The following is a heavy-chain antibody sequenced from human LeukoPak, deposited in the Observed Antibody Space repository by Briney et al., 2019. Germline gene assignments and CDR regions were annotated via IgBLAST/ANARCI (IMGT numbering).Heavy chain of an antibody. Sequence: SETLSLTCAVYGGSFSGYYWSWIRQPPGKGLEWIGEINHSGSTNYNPSLKSRVTISVDTSKNQFSLKLSSVTAADTAVYYCARGWLQLDYWGQGTLVTVSS. CDR3: ARGWLQLDY. CDR1: GGSFSGYY. CDR2: INHSGST. V-gene: IGHV4-34*01. D-gene: IGHD5-24*01. J-gene: IGHJ4*02.